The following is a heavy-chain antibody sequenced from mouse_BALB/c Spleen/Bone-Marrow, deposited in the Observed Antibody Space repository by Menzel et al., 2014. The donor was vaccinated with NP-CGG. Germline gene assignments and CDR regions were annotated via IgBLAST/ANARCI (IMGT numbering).Heavy chain of an antibody. D-gene: IGHD2-4*01. CDR2: INPYNDDT. J-gene: IGHJ4*01. CDR3: ARGGITNYYGLDY. CDR1: GYTFTSYV. V-gene: IGHV1-14*01. Sequence: EVQLQQSGPELVKPGASVMMSCKASGYTFTSYVIHWAKQKPGQGLEWIAYINPYNDDTKYNEKLKGKATLTSDKSSSTANMEFSSLTSEDSAVSYCARGGITNYYGLDYWGQGTSVTVSS.